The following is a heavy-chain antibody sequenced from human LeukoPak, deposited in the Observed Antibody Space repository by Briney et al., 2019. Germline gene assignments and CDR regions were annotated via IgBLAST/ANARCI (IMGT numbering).Heavy chain of an antibody. CDR1: GFTFSSYS. J-gene: IGHJ3*02. Sequence: GGSLRLSCAASGFTFSSYSMNWVRQAPGKGLEWVSSISSSSSYIYYADSVKGRFTISRDNAKNSLYLQMNSLRAEDTAVYYCAREKAALSAFDIWGQGTMVTVSS. V-gene: IGHV3-21*01. CDR3: AREKAALSAFDI. CDR2: ISSSSSYI. D-gene: IGHD2-15*01.